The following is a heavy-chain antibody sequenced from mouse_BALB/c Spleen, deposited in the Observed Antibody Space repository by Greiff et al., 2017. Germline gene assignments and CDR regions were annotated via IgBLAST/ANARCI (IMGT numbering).Heavy chain of an antibody. CDR2: IDPANGNT. J-gene: IGHJ2*01. D-gene: IGHD3-1*01. CDR1: GFNIKDTY. CDR3: ARSEGSGYFDY. V-gene: IGHV14-3*02. Sequence: EVQLQQSGAELVKPGASVKLSCTASGFNIKDTYMHWVKQRPEQGLEWIGRIDPANGNTKYDPKFQGKATITADTSSNTAYLQLSSLTSEDTAVYYCARSEGSGYFDYWGQGTTLTVSS.